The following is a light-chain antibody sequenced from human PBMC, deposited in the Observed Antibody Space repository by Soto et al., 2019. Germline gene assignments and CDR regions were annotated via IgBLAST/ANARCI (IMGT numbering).Light chain of an antibody. CDR3: QQSYSTLPLT. V-gene: IGKV1-39*01. CDR1: QSIISY. Sequence: DIQMTQSPSSLSASVGDRVTITCRASQSIISYLNWYQQKPGKAPKLLIYAASSWQSGVPSRFSGSGSGTDCTITISSLQPEDFATYYCQQSYSTLPLTFGGGTKVEIK. CDR2: AAS. J-gene: IGKJ4*02.